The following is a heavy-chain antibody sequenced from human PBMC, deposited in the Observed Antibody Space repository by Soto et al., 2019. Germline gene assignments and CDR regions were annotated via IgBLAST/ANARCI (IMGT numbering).Heavy chain of an antibody. CDR1: GYTFTGYY. D-gene: IGHD6-13*01. CDR3: ARDNLWGRRWYDGNWFDP. Sequence: ASVKVSCKASGYTFTGYYMHWVRQAPGQGLEWMGWINPNSGGTNYAQKFQGWVTMTRDTSISTAYMELSRLRSDDTAVYYCARDNLWGRRWYDGNWFDPWGQGTLVTVSS. CDR2: INPNSGGT. J-gene: IGHJ5*02. V-gene: IGHV1-2*04.